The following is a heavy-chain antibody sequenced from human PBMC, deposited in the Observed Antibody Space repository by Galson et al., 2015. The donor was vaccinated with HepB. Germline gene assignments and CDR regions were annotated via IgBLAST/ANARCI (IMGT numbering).Heavy chain of an antibody. CDR1: GFTFSSYG. Sequence: SLRLSCAASGFTFSSYGMHWVRQAPGKGLEWVAFIRYDGSNKYYADSVKGRFTISRDNSKNTLYLQMNSLRAEDTAVYYCAKDQVGMVRGVTGKGFDYWGQGTLVTVSS. J-gene: IGHJ4*02. CDR2: IRYDGSNK. D-gene: IGHD3-10*01. V-gene: IGHV3-30*02. CDR3: AKDQVGMVRGVTGKGFDY.